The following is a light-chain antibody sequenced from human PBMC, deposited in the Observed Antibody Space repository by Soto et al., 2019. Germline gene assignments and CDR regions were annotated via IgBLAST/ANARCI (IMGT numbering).Light chain of an antibody. CDR2: GAS. Sequence: IVLTQSPGTLSLSPWDRATLSCGASQSVTSNYLAWYQQKPGQAPRLLIFGASTRATGIPDRFSGSGSGTDFTLTIGRLEPEDLAVYYCQQYDSSPRTFGQGTKVDIK. J-gene: IGKJ1*01. V-gene: IGKV3-20*01. CDR3: QQYDSSPRT. CDR1: QSVTSNY.